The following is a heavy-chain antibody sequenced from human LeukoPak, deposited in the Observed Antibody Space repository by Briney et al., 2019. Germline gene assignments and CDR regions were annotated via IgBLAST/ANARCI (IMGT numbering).Heavy chain of an antibody. J-gene: IGHJ6*02. Sequence: PGGSLRLSCAASGFTVSGNYMTWVRQAPGKGLEWVSVIYSGGSTDYADSVKGRFTISTDNSKNMLYLQMNSLRAEDTAVYYCARGEWLRSGELYHGLDVWGPGTTVTVS. D-gene: IGHD5-12*01. V-gene: IGHV3-66*01. CDR3: ARGEWLRSGELYHGLDV. CDR2: IYSGGST. CDR1: GFTVSGNY.